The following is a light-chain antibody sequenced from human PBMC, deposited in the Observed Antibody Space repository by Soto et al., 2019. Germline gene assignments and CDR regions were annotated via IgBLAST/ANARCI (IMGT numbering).Light chain of an antibody. CDR1: NLGSKS. V-gene: IGLV3-21*02. Sequence: SYELTQPPSVSVAPGQTARIPCGGNNLGSKSVHWYQQRPGQAPVLVVYDDSDRPSGIPDRFSGSNSGNTATLIISRVEAGDEADYYCQVWDNGDRQVFGGGTKVTVL. J-gene: IGLJ3*02. CDR2: DDS. CDR3: QVWDNGDRQV.